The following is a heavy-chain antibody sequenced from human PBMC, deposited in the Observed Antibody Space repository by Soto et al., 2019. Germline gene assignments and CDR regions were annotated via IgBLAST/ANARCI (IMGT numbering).Heavy chain of an antibody. CDR3: AKHIAVAVATFDY. Sequence: EVQLLESGGGLVQPGGSLRLSCAASGFTFSSYAMSWVRQAPGKGLEWVSAISGSGGSTYYADSVKGRFTISRDNSKNSLYLQMNSLRAEDTAVYYCAKHIAVAVATFDYWGQGTLVTVSS. CDR2: ISGSGGST. J-gene: IGHJ4*02. CDR1: GFTFSSYA. V-gene: IGHV3-23*01. D-gene: IGHD6-19*01.